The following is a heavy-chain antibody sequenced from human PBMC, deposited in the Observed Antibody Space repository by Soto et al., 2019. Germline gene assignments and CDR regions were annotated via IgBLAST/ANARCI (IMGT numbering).Heavy chain of an antibody. V-gene: IGHV3-30*02. CDR3: AKLQIPYYDILTAPDGFDI. CDR1: RFTFSIYC. CDR2: ISYDGSNK. D-gene: IGHD3-9*01. Sequence: GASMRLASPASRFTFSIYCMHWVRHAAGKGLGWVAFISYDGSNKYYADSVKGRFTITRDNSKNTLYLQMNSLRAEDTAVYYCAKLQIPYYDILTAPDGFDIWGQGTMVTVSS. J-gene: IGHJ3*02.